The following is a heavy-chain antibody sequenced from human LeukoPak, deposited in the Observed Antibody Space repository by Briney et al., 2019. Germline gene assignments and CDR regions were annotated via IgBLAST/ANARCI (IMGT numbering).Heavy chain of an antibody. J-gene: IGHJ4*02. CDR2: IYYSGST. D-gene: IGHD6-13*01. CDR3: ARLPPYSSSWYFDY. Sequence: PSETLSLTCTVSGGSISRGNYYWYWIRQPAGKGLEWIGYIYYSGSTNYNPSLKSRVTISVDTSKNQFSLKLSSVTAADTAVYYCARLPPYSSSWYFDYWGQGTLVTVSS. V-gene: IGHV4-61*10. CDR1: GGSISRGNYY.